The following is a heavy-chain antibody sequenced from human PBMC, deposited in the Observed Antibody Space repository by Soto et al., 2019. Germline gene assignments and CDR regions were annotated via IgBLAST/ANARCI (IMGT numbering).Heavy chain of an antibody. V-gene: IGHV3-21*01. CDR3: ARDSSDYGDY. CDR1: GFTFSSYS. CDR2: ISSSSSYI. Sequence: EVQLVESGGGLVKPGGSLRLSCAASGFTFSSYSMNWVRQAPGKGLEWVSSISSSSSYIYYAYSVKGRFTISRDNAKNSLYLQMNSLRAEDTAVYYCARDSSDYGDYWGQGTLVTVSS. J-gene: IGHJ4*02. D-gene: IGHD2-2*01.